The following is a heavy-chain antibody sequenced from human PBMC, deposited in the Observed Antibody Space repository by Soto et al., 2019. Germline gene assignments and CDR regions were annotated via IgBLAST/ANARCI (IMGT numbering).Heavy chain of an antibody. V-gene: IGHV3-15*07. D-gene: IGHD2-15*01. CDR1: GFPFCNAW. CDR3: TKDSRTSLPEIRFDY. J-gene: IGHJ4*01. Sequence: GGSLILSCVASGFPFCNAWINWVRPDPGKGLEWVGRVKSKTDGGSSDYAAAVKGRFAVSRDDSRNIVYLQMNSLKIEDTGVYYCTKDSRTSLPEIRFDYWGHGTQVTVSS. CDR2: VKSKTDGGSS.